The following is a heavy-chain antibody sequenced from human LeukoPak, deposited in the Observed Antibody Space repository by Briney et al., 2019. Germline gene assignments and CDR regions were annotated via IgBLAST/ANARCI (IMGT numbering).Heavy chain of an antibody. D-gene: IGHD5/OR15-5a*01. CDR1: GFTFSDYA. Sequence: GGSLRLSCAASGFTFSDYAMHWVRQAPGKGLEWVAFIQHDGNNKYYADSAKGRFTISRDNSKNTLYLQMNGLRAEDTAVYYCAKRGWGSTSTPPHDAFDIWGQGTMVTVSS. CDR3: AKRGWGSTSTPPHDAFDI. J-gene: IGHJ3*02. CDR2: IQHDGNNK. V-gene: IGHV3-30*02.